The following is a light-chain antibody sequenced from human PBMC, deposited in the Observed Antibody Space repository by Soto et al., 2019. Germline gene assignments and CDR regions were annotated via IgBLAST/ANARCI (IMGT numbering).Light chain of an antibody. Sequence: EIVLTQSPGTLSLSPGERATLSCRASQSVSSSYLAWYQQKPGQAPRLLIYGASSRATGIPDRFSGSGSGTDFTITISILEPEEFAVYYCQQYGSSPLFTFGPGTKVDIK. CDR3: QQYGSSPLFT. CDR1: QSVSSSY. CDR2: GAS. J-gene: IGKJ3*01. V-gene: IGKV3-20*01.